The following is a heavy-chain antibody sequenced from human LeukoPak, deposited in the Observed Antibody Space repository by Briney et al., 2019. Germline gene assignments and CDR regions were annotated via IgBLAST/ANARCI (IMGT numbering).Heavy chain of an antibody. CDR3: ARVMDQGYDFWSGYYPSDY. CDR1: GYTFTSYG. CDR2: ISAYNGNT. J-gene: IGHJ4*02. D-gene: IGHD3-3*01. V-gene: IGHV1-18*01. Sequence: ASVKVSCKASGYTFTSYGISWARQAPGQGLEWMGWISAYNGNTNYAQKLQGRVTMTTDTSTSTAYMELRSLRSDDTAVYYCARVMDQGYDFWSGYYPSDYWGQGTLVTVSS.